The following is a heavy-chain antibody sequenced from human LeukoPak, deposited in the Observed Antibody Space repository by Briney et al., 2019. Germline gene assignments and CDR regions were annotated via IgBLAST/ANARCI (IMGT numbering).Heavy chain of an antibody. CDR3: AKHNSPNWYDY. D-gene: IGHD1-1*01. Sequence: GGSLRLSCAASGFTFSGYAMSWVRQAPGKGLEWVSSITGSGGNTFYADSVKGRFTISRDNSKNMLYLQMNSLRAEDTAIYYCAKHNSPNWYDYWGQGTLVTVSS. CDR1: GFTFSGYA. J-gene: IGHJ4*02. CDR2: ITGSGGNT. V-gene: IGHV3-23*01.